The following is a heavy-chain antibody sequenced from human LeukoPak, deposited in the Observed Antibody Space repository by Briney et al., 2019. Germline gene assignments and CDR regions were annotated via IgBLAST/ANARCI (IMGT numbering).Heavy chain of an antibody. V-gene: IGHV4-30-4*01. CDR3: ARSLRVSVAGTDTFDI. CDR1: GGSISSGDYY. CDR2: IYYSGNT. D-gene: IGHD6-19*01. Sequence: SETLSLTCTVSGGSISSGDYYWSWIRQPPGKGLEWTGYIYYSGNTYYNPSLKSRVTISIDTSKNQFSLKLNSVTAADTAVYYCARSLRVSVAGTDTFDIWGQGTVDTVSS. J-gene: IGHJ3*02.